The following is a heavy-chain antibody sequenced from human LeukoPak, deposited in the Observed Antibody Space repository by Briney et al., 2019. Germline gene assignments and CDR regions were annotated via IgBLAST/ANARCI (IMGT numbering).Heavy chain of an antibody. CDR1: GGSISSSSAY. CDR2: IYYSKST. Sequence: SETLSLTCTVSGGSISSSSAYWGWIRQPPGKGLEWIGSIYYSKSTYYNPSLKSRVTISADTSKNQFSLTLGSVSATDTAVYYCVSPRGFSYGYFDYWGQGTLVTVSS. D-gene: IGHD5-18*01. CDR3: VSPRGFSYGYFDY. V-gene: IGHV4-39*01. J-gene: IGHJ4*02.